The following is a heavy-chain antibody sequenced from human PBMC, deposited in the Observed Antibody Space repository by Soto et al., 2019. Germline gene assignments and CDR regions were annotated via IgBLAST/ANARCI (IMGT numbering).Heavy chain of an antibody. V-gene: IGHV5-10-1*01. CDR2: IDPSDSYT. CDR3: ARSAAREDYYYGMDV. J-gene: IGHJ6*02. CDR1: GYSFTSYW. D-gene: IGHD6-6*01. Sequence: GESLKISCEGSGYSFTSYWISWVRQMPGKGLEWMGRIDPSDSYTNYSPSFQGHVTISADKSISTAYLQWSSLKASDTAMYYCARSAAREDYYYGMDVWGLGTTVTVSS.